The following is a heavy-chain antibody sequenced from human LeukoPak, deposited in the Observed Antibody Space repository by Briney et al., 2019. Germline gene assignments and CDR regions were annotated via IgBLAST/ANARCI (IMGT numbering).Heavy chain of an antibody. D-gene: IGHD5-18*01. CDR2: INPNSGGT. CDR1: GYTFTGYY. J-gene: IGHJ4*02. CDR3: ARASLRYSYALTGY. V-gene: IGHV1-2*02. Sequence: GASVKVSCKASGYTFTGYYMHWVRQAPGQGLEWMGWINPNSGGTNYAQKFQGRVTMTRDTSISTAYMELSRLRSDDTAVYYCARASLRYSYALTGYWGQGTLVTVSS.